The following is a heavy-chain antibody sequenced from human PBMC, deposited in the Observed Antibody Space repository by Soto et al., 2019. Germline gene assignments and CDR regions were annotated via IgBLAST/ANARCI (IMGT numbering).Heavy chain of an antibody. V-gene: IGHV4-59*01. CDR3: ARGHLGITTTGTWYDFDY. CDR2: IYYSGRT. CDR1: GDSISSYY. Sequence: SETLSLTCTVSGDSISSYYWTWIRQPPGKGLEYIGYIYYSGRTYYNPSLKSRVTISVDTSKNQFSLKLSSVTAPDTAVYYCARGHLGITTTGTWYDFDYWGQGTLVTASS. J-gene: IGHJ4*02. D-gene: IGHD2-15*01.